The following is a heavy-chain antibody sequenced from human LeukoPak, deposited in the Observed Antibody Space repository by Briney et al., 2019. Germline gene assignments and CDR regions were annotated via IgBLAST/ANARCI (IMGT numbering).Heavy chain of an antibody. D-gene: IGHD3-22*01. CDR3: AKDRLGEWRGYFDSSGSTNYFEN. V-gene: IGHV3-30*02. CDR2: IRHDGSDN. Sequence: GGSLRLSCAASGFTCSTYGMHWVRQAPGEGLKWVAFIRHDGSDNFYGDSVKGRFAISRDNPKNTMYLQMNSLRPEDTAVYYCAKDRLGEWRGYFDSSGSTNYFENWGQGTRVTVSS. J-gene: IGHJ4*02. CDR1: GFTCSTYG.